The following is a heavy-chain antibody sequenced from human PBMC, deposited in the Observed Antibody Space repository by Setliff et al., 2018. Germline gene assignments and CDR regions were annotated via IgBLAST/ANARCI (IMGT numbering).Heavy chain of an antibody. CDR2: INPGGGST. J-gene: IGHJ3*02. CDR3: VRDRAAIVVGPPTAAFDI. Sequence: ASVKVSCKASGYTFTNHYMHWVRQAPGQGLEWMGMINPGGGSTTYAQKFQGRVTMTRDTSTSTVYMEVRSLRSDDTAQYYCVRDRAAIVVGPPTAAFDIWGQGTMVTVSS. CDR1: GYTFTNHY. D-gene: IGHD2-2*01. V-gene: IGHV1-46*01.